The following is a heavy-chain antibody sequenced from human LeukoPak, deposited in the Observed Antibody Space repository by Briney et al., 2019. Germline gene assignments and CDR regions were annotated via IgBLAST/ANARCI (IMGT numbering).Heavy chain of an antibody. J-gene: IGHJ4*02. D-gene: IGHD4/OR15-4a*01. CDR3: ARRAGAYSHPYDY. Sequence: TGGSLRLSCAASRFSFSSYSMNWVRQAPGKGLEWVSSISSSSSYIYYADSVKGRFTISRDNAKNSLYLQMNSLRAEDTAVYYCARRAGAYSHPYDYWGQGTLVTVSS. V-gene: IGHV3-21*04. CDR2: ISSSSSYI. CDR1: RFSFSSYS.